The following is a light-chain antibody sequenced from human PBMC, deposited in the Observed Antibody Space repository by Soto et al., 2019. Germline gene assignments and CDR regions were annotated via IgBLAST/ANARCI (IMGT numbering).Light chain of an antibody. CDR3: QQYETFSGT. Sequence: DIQLTQSPSLLSASVGDRVTITCRASQSVSGWLAWYQQKPGEAPKLLIYDASALPRGVPSRFSGSGSGTKFTLTIASLQPDDFATYYCQQYETFSGTFGPGTKVDIK. V-gene: IGKV1-5*01. CDR1: QSVSGW. CDR2: DAS. J-gene: IGKJ1*01.